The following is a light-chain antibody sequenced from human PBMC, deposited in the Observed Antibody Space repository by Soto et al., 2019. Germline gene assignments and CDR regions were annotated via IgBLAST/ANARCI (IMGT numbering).Light chain of an antibody. J-gene: IGKJ2*01. Sequence: DIQMTQSPSTLSASVGDRVTITCRASQSISSWLAWYQQKPWKAPKLLIYDASSLESGVPSRFSGSGSGKEFALTISSLQPDDFATYYCEQYNSYSTFGQGTKLEIK. CDR2: DAS. CDR1: QSISSW. CDR3: EQYNSYST. V-gene: IGKV1-5*01.